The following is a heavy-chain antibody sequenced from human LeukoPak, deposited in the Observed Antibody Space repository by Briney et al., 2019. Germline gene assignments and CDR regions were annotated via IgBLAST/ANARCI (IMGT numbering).Heavy chain of an antibody. V-gene: IGHV4-4*07. CDR1: GGSISSYY. J-gene: IGHJ4*02. D-gene: IGHD5-12*01. Sequence: SETPSLTCTVSGGSISSYYWSWIRQPAGKGLEWIGRIYTSGSTNYNPSLKSRVTMSVDTSKNQFSLKLSSVTAADTAVYYCARDRYDLDYFDYWGQGTLVTVSS. CDR3: ARDRYDLDYFDY. CDR2: IYTSGST.